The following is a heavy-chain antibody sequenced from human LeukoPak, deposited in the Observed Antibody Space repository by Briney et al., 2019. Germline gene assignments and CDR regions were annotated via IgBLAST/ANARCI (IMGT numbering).Heavy chain of an antibody. Sequence: SVKVSCKASGGTFSSYAISWVRQAPGQGLEWMGGIIPIFGTANYAQRFQGRVTITADESTSTAYMELSSLRSEDTAVYYCARGPYYYYYYMDVWGKGTTVTVSS. CDR2: IIPIFGTA. CDR3: ARGPYYYYYYMDV. J-gene: IGHJ6*03. V-gene: IGHV1-69*13. CDR1: GGTFSSYA.